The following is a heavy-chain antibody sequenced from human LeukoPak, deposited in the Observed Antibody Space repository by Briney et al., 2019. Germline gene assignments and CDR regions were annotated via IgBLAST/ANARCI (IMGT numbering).Heavy chain of an antibody. V-gene: IGHV3-33*01. J-gene: IGHJ5*02. D-gene: IGHD5-24*01. CDR3: ARPDGYWGLS. CDR1: GFTFSSYG. Sequence: GRSLRLSCAASGFTFSSYGMHWVRQAPGKGLEWVAVIWYDGSKKYYTDSVKGRFTISRDNSKNTLYLQLNSLRAEDTAMYYCARPDGYWGLSWGQGTLVTVSS. CDR2: IWYDGSKK.